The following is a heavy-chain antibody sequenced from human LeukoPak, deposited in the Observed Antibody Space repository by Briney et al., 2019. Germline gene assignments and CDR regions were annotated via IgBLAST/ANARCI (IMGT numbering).Heavy chain of an antibody. Sequence: GGSLRLSCAASGFTFSSYAVSWVRQAPGKGLEWVSAISGSGGSTYYADSVKGRFTISRDNSKNTLYLQMNSLRAEDTAVYYCAKRSQTPYDYVWGSYRYTPHYFDYWGQGTLVTVSS. J-gene: IGHJ4*02. V-gene: IGHV3-23*01. D-gene: IGHD3-16*02. CDR1: GFTFSSYA. CDR2: ISGSGGST. CDR3: AKRSQTPYDYVWGSYRYTPHYFDY.